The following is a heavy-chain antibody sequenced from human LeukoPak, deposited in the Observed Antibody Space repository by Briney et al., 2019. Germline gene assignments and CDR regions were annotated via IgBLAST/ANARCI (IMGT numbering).Heavy chain of an antibody. J-gene: IGHJ5*02. CDR3: ARIKACSSTSCYPGFDWFDP. CDR1: GGSFSGYY. V-gene: IGHV4-34*01. CDR2: INHSGST. D-gene: IGHD2-2*01. Sequence: SETLSLTCAVYGGSFSGYYWSWIRQPPGKGLEWIGEINHSGSTNYNPSLKSRVTISVDTSKNQFSLKLSSVTAADTAVYYCARIKACSSTSCYPGFDWFDPWGQGTLVTVSS.